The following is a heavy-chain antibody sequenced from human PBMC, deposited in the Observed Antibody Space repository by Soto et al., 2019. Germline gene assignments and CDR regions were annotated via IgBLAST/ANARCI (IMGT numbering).Heavy chain of an antibody. V-gene: IGHV1-69*13. J-gene: IGHJ5*02. Sequence: SVKVSCKASGGTFSSYAISWVRQAPGQGLEWMGGIIPIFGTANYAQKFQGRVTITADESTSTAYMELSSLRSEDTAVYYCATRTDYDFWSGDDNWFDPWGQGTLVTVSS. CDR2: IIPIFGTA. CDR1: GGTFSSYA. CDR3: ATRTDYDFWSGDDNWFDP. D-gene: IGHD3-3*01.